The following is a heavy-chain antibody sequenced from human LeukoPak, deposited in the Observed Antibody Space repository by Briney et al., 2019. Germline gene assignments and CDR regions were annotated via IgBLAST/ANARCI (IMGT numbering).Heavy chain of an antibody. CDR3: AKRGVVIRVILVGFHKEAYYFES. CDR1: GITLANYG. CDR2: ISDSGGNT. V-gene: IGHV3-23*01. D-gene: IGHD3/OR15-3a*01. Sequence: GGSLRLSCAVSGITLANYGMSWVRQAPGKGLEWVAGISDSGGNTKYADSVKGRFTIARDNRKNTLYLQMNSLRAEDTAVYFCAKRGVVIRVILVGFHKEAYYFESWGQGALVTVSS. J-gene: IGHJ4*02.